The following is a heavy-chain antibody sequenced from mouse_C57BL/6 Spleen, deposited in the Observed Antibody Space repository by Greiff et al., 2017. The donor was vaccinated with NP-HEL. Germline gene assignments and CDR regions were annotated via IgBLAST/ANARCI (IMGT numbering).Heavy chain of an antibody. Sequence: QVQLQQPGAELVRPGSSVKLSCKASGYTFTSYWMHWVKQRPIQGLEWIGNIDPSDSDTHYNQKFKDKATLTVDKSSSTAYMQLSSLTSEDSAVYYCATRGGYFDVWGTGTTVTVSS. V-gene: IGHV1-52*01. CDR2: IDPSDSDT. J-gene: IGHJ1*03. CDR1: GYTFTSYW. CDR3: ATRGGYFDV.